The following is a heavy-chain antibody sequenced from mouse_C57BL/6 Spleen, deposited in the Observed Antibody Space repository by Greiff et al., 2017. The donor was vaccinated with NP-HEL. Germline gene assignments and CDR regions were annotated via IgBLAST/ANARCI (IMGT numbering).Heavy chain of an antibody. CDR1: GYAFSSYW. J-gene: IGHJ4*01. Sequence: VKLMESGAELVKPGASVKISCKASGYAFSSYWMNWVKQRPGKGLEWIGQIYPGDGDTNYNGKFKGKATLTADKSSSTAYMQLSSLTSEDSAVYFCAKTTVPSMDYWGQGTSVTVSS. D-gene: IGHD1-1*01. CDR2: IYPGDGDT. V-gene: IGHV1-80*01. CDR3: AKTTVPSMDY.